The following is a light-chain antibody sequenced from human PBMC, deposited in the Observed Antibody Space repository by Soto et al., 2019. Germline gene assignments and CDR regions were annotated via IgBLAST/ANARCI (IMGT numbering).Light chain of an antibody. Sequence: QSVLTQPPSVSAAPGQKVTISCSGSSFNIGVKSVSWYQQLPRTAPKLLIYDNSERPSGIPDRFSASKSGTSATLGIIGLQTGDEADYYCGTWDNSLSAVVFGGGTKLTVL. J-gene: IGLJ2*01. CDR2: DNS. CDR1: SFNIGVKS. V-gene: IGLV1-51*01. CDR3: GTWDNSLSAVV.